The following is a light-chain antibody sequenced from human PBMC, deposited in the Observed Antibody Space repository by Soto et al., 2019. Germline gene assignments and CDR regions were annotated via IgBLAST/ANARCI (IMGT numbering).Light chain of an antibody. Sequence: QSVLTQSPSASASLGASVTLTCTLTSGHSSYAIAWHQQQPEKGPRYLMKINSDGSHIKGDGIPDRFSGSSSGAERYLTISSLQSEDEADYYCQTWGTGSWVFGGGTKLTVL. CDR1: SGHSSYA. CDR3: QTWGTGSWV. J-gene: IGLJ3*02. CDR2: INSDGSH. V-gene: IGLV4-69*01.